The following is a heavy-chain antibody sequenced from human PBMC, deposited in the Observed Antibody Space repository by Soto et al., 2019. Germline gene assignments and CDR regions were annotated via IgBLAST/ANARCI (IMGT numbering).Heavy chain of an antibody. V-gene: IGHV3-23*01. CDR3: AKHGWKNTAFCYYMDV. D-gene: IGHD1-1*01. J-gene: IGHJ6*03. CDR2: IGGNGEYT. Sequence: EAQLLESGGGLVQPGGSLRLSCAASEFTFSNYAMSWVRQAPGKGLEWVPGIGGNGEYTSYADSVKGRFTISRDNSKKTLYLQIDSLGAEDTSFYYCAKHGWKNTAFCYYMDVWGKGTTVTVS. CDR1: EFTFSNYA.